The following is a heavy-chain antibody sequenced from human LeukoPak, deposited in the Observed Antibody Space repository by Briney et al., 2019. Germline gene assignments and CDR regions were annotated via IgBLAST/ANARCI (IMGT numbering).Heavy chain of an antibody. J-gene: IGHJ4*02. V-gene: IGHV3-30*02. CDR3: ATTIGGGGYYFDY. Sequence: GGSLRLSCAASGFTFSSYSMNWVRQAPGKGLEWVAFIRYDGSNKYYADSVKGRFTISRDNSKNTLYLQMNSLRAEDTAVYYCATTIGGGGYYFDYWGQGTLVTVSS. D-gene: IGHD3-16*01. CDR2: IRYDGSNK. CDR1: GFTFSSYS.